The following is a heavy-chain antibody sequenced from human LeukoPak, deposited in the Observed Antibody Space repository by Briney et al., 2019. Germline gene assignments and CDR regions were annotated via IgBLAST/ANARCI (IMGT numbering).Heavy chain of an antibody. CDR3: AKDGRIAVAGTSSNY. Sequence: GGPLRLSCAASGFTFSSYAMSWVRQAPGKGLEWVSAISGSGGSTYYADSVKGRFTISRDNSKNTLYLQMNSLRAEDTAVYYCAKDGRIAVAGTSSNYWGQGTLVTVSS. J-gene: IGHJ4*02. D-gene: IGHD6-19*01. CDR1: GFTFSSYA. CDR2: ISGSGGST. V-gene: IGHV3-23*01.